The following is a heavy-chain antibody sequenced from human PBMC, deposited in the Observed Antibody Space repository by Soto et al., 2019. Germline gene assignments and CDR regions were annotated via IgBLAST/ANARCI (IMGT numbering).Heavy chain of an antibody. D-gene: IGHD6-13*01. CDR1: GGTFSSYA. CDR3: ARGVAAAALGVWFDP. J-gene: IGHJ5*02. Sequence: SVKVSCKASGGTFSSYAISWVRQAPGQGLEWMGGTIPIFGTANYAQKFQGRVTITADESTSTAYMELSSLRSEDTAVYYCARGVAAAALGVWFDPWGQGTLVTVSS. CDR2: TIPIFGTA. V-gene: IGHV1-69*13.